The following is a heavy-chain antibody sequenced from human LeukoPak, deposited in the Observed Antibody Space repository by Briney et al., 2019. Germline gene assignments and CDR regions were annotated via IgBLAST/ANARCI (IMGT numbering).Heavy chain of an antibody. V-gene: IGHV3-48*03. Sequence: GGSLRLSCAASGFPFNNYGMTWVRQAPGKGLEWVSYISSSGSTIYYADSVKGRFTISRDNAKNSLYLQMNSLRAEDTAVYYCASSTQWLGNYFDYWGQGTLVTVSS. CDR2: ISSSGSTI. CDR1: GFPFNNYG. D-gene: IGHD6-19*01. J-gene: IGHJ4*02. CDR3: ASSTQWLGNYFDY.